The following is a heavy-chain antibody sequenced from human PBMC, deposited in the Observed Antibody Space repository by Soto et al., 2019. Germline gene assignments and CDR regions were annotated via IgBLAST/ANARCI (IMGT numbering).Heavy chain of an antibody. CDR3: ATTDGSSWYWFDP. J-gene: IGHJ5*02. CDR1: GGTFSSYA. D-gene: IGHD6-13*01. CDR2: IIPIFGTA. V-gene: IGHV1-69*13. Sequence: SVKVSCKASGGTFSSYAISWVRQAPGQGLEWMGGIIPIFGTANYAQKFQGRVTITADESTSTAYMELSSLRSEDTAVYYCATTDGSSWYWFDPWGQGTLVTVSS.